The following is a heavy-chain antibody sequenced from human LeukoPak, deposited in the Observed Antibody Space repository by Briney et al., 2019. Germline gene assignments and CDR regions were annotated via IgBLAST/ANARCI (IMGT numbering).Heavy chain of an antibody. CDR2: ISYDGNDK. J-gene: IGHJ6*02. CDR3: ARDHGQGLVRGGRYAMDV. CDR1: GFTFSTYP. Sequence: PGGSLRLSCAASGFTFSTYPVHWVRQAPGKGLEWVAVISYDGNDKYFADSVKGRFTISRDNSQNTVYLQVNSLRVEDMATYYCARDHGQGLVRGGRYAMDVWGQGTTVTVSS. V-gene: IGHV3-30*04. D-gene: IGHD6-19*01.